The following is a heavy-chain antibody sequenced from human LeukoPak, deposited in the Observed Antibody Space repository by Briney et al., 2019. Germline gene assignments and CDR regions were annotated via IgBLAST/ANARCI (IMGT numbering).Heavy chain of an antibody. V-gene: IGHV3-7*03. CDR2: IKQDGSEK. J-gene: IGHJ4*02. Sequence: GGSLRLSCAASGFTFSSYWMSWVRQAPGKGLEWVANIKQDGSEKYYVDSVKGRFTISRDNAKNSLYLQMNSLRAEDTAVYYCASSKFDTSSSFDYWGQGTLVTVSS. D-gene: IGHD3-16*01. CDR3: ASSKFDTSSSFDY. CDR1: GFTFSSYW.